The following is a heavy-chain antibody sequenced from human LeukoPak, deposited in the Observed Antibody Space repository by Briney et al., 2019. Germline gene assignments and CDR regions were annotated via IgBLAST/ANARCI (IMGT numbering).Heavy chain of an antibody. V-gene: IGHV3-23*01. CDR2: IVGSGETT. CDR3: TNLPTY. Sequence: GGSLRLSCVAFGFTFSNYAMSWVRQAPGKGLEWVSTIVGSGETTHYADSVEGRFTISRDNSKNTLYLQMDSLRPEDTAVYYCTNLPTYWGQGTLVTVSS. J-gene: IGHJ4*02. CDR1: GFTFSNYA.